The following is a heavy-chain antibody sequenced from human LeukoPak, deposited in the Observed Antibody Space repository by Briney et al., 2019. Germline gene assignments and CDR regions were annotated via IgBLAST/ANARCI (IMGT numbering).Heavy chain of an antibody. CDR1: GFTLSSYA. V-gene: IGHV3-23*01. CDR2: ISAGGGST. D-gene: IGHD3-9*01. Sequence: GGSLRLSCAASGFTLSSYAMSWVRQAPGKGLEWVAGISAGGGSTYYADSVKGRFTISRDNSKNMLYLQLNSLRAEDTAVYYCAKGDPPTYYDILTGQDYWGQGTLVTVSS. CDR3: AKGDPPTYYDILTGQDY. J-gene: IGHJ4*02.